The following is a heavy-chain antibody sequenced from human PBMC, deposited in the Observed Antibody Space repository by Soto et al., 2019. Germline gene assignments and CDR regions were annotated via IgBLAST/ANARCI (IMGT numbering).Heavy chain of an antibody. CDR2: LWHDGSNE. Sequence: QVQLVESGGGVVQPGRSLRLSCAASGFIFSSYGMHWVRQAPGKGLEWVATLWHDGSNEFYAESMKGRFTISRENPRNTLYLQMNSLRSEDTAVYYCAREMGYGDSGLDVRGQGTTVTVSS. D-gene: IGHD4-17*01. V-gene: IGHV3-33*01. CDR1: GFIFSSYG. J-gene: IGHJ6*02. CDR3: AREMGYGDSGLDV.